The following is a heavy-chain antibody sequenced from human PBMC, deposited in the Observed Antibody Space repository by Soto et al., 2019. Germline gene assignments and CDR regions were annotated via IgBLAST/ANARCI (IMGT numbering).Heavy chain of an antibody. CDR2: IYYSGST. D-gene: IGHD3-3*01. V-gene: IGHV4-61*01. CDR1: GGSVSSGSYY. Sequence: PSETLSLTCTVSGGSVSSGSYYWSWIRQPPGKGLEWIGYIYYSGSTNYNPSLKSRVTISVDTSKNQFSLKLSSVTAADTAVYYCARDIGTYYDFWSGYYGHDPRTRSYYYGMDVWGQGTTVTVSS. CDR3: ARDIGTYYDFWSGYYGHDPRTRSYYYGMDV. J-gene: IGHJ6*02.